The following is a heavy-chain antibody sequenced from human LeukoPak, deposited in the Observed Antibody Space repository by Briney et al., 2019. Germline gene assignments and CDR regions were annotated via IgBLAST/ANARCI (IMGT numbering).Heavy chain of an antibody. J-gene: IGHJ4*02. Sequence: PSETLSLTCAVYGGSFSGYYWSWIRQPPGKGLEWIGEINHSGSTNYNPSLKSRVTISVDTSKNQFSLKLSSVTAADTAVYYCARMGSSTYSGAFDYWGQGTLVTVSS. V-gene: IGHV4-34*01. D-gene: IGHD2-2*01. CDR3: ARMGSSTYSGAFDY. CDR2: INHSGST. CDR1: GGSFSGYY.